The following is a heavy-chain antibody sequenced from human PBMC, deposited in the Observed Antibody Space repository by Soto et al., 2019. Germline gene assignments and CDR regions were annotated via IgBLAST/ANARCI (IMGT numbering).Heavy chain of an antibody. D-gene: IGHD2-15*01. CDR3: ARAGPSKDIVVVVAATHDALDI. CDR1: GFTFSSYS. V-gene: IGHV3-48*01. CDR2: ISSSSSTI. J-gene: IGHJ3*02. Sequence: GGSLRLSCAASGFTFSSYSMNWVRQAPGKGLEWVSYISSSSSTIYYADSVKGRFTISRDNAKNSLYLQMNSLRAEDTAVYYCARAGPSKDIVVVVAATHDALDIWGQGTMVTVSS.